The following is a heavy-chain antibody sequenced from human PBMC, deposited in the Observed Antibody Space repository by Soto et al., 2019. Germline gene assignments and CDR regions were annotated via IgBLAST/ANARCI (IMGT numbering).Heavy chain of an antibody. D-gene: IGHD6-19*01. CDR2: IFSSEHF. CDR1: VSFGTYY. J-gene: IGHJ6*02. CDR3: ARFSGSYYYAMDV. V-gene: IGHV4-59*12. Sequence: PSETLSLTCVGVSFGTYYWSWIRQPPGKGLEWLGYIFSSEHFNYNPSLKSRVTISVDPSKNQFSLQLKSVTAADTAVYYCARFSGSYYYAMDVWGQGSTVTVSS.